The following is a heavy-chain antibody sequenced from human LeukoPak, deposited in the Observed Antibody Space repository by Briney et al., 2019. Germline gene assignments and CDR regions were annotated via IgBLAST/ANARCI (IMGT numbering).Heavy chain of an antibody. V-gene: IGHV4-30-2*01. D-gene: IGHD2-21*01. CDR1: GGSISSGGSS. CDR2: IYHSGST. Sequence: PSETLSLTCAVSGGSISSGGSSWSWIRQPPGKGLEWIGYIYHSGSTYYNPSLKSRVTISVDRSKNQFSLKLSSVTAADTAVYYCARATAPYSHAFDIWGQGTMVTVSS. J-gene: IGHJ3*02. CDR3: ARATAPYSHAFDI.